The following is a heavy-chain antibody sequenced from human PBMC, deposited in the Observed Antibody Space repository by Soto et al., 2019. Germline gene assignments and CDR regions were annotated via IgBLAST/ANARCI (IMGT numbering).Heavy chain of an antibody. CDR3: ARDYSGYGWFDP. V-gene: IGHV4-31*03. D-gene: IGHD5-12*01. CDR2: IHHSGST. J-gene: IGHJ5*02. CDR1: GDSISSGGYY. Sequence: KPSETLSLTCTVSGDSISSGGYYWSWIRQHPGKGLEYIGYIHHSGSTYYNPSLKSRVTMSVDTSKNQFSLKLTSVTAADTAVYYCARDYSGYGWFDPWGQGTLVTVSS.